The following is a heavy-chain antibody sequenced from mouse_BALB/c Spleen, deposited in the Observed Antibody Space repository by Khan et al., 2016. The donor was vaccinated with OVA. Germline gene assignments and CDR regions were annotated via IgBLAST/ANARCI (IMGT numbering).Heavy chain of an antibody. CDR1: GFTFTEYT. J-gene: IGHJ1*01. D-gene: IGHD1-1*01. CDR2: FNPTNGGT. CDR3: ARVDYCANNWYRDD. Sequence: EVQLQQSGPELVKPGASVKISCKTSGFTFTEYTMHWVKQSHGKSLEWIGRFNPTNGGTSYNKQFKGRATLPETESSSTASMELRSLTSGDSAVFYGARVDYCANNWYRDDWGAGTTVTVSS. V-gene: IGHV1-22*01.